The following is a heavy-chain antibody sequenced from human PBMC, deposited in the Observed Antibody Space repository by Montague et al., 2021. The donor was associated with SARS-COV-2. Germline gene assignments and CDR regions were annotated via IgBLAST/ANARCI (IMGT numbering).Heavy chain of an antibody. CDR2: IYYTGKT. Sequence: SETLSLTCTVSGDSVNNYWWSWIRQPPGKGLEWIGYIYYTGKTDYHPSLKRRLTISIDTSRNEISLTLSSVTAADTAIYYCARDLEDDYGGLGSWGQGTLVTVSS. CDR1: GDSVNNYW. J-gene: IGHJ5*02. V-gene: IGHV4-59*02. D-gene: IGHD4-23*01. CDR3: ARDLEDDYGGLGS.